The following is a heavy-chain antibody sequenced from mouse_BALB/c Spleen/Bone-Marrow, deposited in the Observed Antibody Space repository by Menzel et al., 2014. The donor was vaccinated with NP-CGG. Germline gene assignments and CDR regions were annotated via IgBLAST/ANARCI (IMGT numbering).Heavy chain of an antibody. CDR1: GYTFTDYA. CDR3: ARRGGFYAMDY. CDR2: ISTYYGDA. Sequence: VQLQQAGTELVRPGVLEKISCKGSGYTFTDYAMHWVQQSHAKCLEWIGVISTYYGDASYNQKFKGKATMTVDKSSSTAYMELARLTSEDSAIYYCARRGGFYAMDYWGQGTSVTVSS. V-gene: IGHV1S137*01. J-gene: IGHJ4*01.